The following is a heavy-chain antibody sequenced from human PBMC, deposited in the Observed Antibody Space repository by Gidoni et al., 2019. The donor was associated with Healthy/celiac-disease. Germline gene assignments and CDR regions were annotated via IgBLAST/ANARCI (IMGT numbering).Heavy chain of an antibody. D-gene: IGHD3-10*01. Sequence: QVQLQQWGAGLLKPSETLSLTCAVYGGSFSGYYWSWIRQPPGKGLEWIGEINHSGSTNYNPSLKSRVTISVDTSKNQFSLKLSSVTAADTAVYYCARGRFGWVVRGANPFDYWGQGTLVTVSS. V-gene: IGHV4-34*01. CDR1: GGSFSGYY. J-gene: IGHJ4*02. CDR2: INHSGST. CDR3: ARGRFGWVVRGANPFDY.